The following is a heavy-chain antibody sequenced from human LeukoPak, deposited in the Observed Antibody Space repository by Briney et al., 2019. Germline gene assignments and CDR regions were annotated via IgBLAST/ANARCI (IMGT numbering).Heavy chain of an antibody. Sequence: SETLSLTRTVSGDSISSNYFSSNLFHWGWLRQPPGEGLEWIGSNSGITYYNPSLKSRVTISVDTSKNQFFLKLTSVTAADTAVYYCARDCCGYRSWFDPWGQGTLVTVSS. CDR1: GDSISSNYFSSNLFH. V-gene: IGHV4-39*07. J-gene: IGHJ5*02. CDR3: ARDCCGYRSWFDP. D-gene: IGHD6-25*01. CDR2: NSGIT.